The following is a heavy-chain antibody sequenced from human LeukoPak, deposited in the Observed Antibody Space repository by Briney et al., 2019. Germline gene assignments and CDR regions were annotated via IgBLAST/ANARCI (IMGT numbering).Heavy chain of an antibody. J-gene: IGHJ5*02. CDR1: GGSFSGYY. D-gene: IGHD3-10*01. CDR2: IFYTGSS. Sequence: SETLSLTCAVYGGSFSGYYWSWIRQPPGKGLEWIGHIFYTGSSNYNPSLKSRVTISLDRSKNQFSLRLTSVTAADTAVYYCARAGAWQIDPWGQGTLVTVSS. CDR3: ARAGAWQIDP. V-gene: IGHV4-59*01.